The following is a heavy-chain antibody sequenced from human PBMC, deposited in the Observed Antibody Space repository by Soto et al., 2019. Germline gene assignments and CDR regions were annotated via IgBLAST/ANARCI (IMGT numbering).Heavy chain of an antibody. Sequence: QVHLVESGGGVVQPGGSLTLSCMASGFLITSPGIHWVRQSPGKGLDWVSAVWGVGDGNERRYADSVKGRFTISRDNSXXXXXXXXXXXXXXXXXXXXXXXXXGASPFDLWGRGTLVTVSS. CDR3: XXXXGASPFDL. CDR1: GFLITSPG. J-gene: IGHJ4*02. V-gene: IGHV3-33*01. CDR2: VWGVGDGNER. D-gene: IGHD1-26*01.